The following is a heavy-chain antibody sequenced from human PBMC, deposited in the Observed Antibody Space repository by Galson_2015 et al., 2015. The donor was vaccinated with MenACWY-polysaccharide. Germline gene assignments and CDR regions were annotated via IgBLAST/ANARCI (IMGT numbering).Heavy chain of an antibody. CDR3: ARADSYNWFDP. V-gene: IGHV4-59*02. CDR2: IHNGGSS. CDR1: GGSVTSHS. J-gene: IGHJ5*02. Sequence: TLSLTCTVSGGSVTSHSWTWIRQPPGKGLEWIGYIHNGGSSNYSPSLKSRVTMSVDTSKNQFSLKLSSVTAADTAVYYCARADSYNWFDPWGQGTLVTVSS.